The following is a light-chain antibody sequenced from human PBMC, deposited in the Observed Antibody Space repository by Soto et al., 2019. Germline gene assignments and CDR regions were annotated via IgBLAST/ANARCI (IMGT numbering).Light chain of an antibody. Sequence: EIFLTQSPGTLSFSPGDRDKLSCRPSQSVSATYLAWYQQKPCQAPRLLIYDTSIRATGIPARFSGSGSGTDFTLTISSLEPEDFAVYYCQQRNSWPPTFTFGQGTRLEIK. CDR3: QQRNSWPPTFT. CDR2: DTS. J-gene: IGKJ5*01. V-gene: IGKV3-11*01. CDR1: QSVSATY.